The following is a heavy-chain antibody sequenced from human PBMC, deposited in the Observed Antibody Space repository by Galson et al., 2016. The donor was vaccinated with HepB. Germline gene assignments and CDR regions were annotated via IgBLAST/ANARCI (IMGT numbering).Heavy chain of an antibody. CDR1: GGSISTYY. V-gene: IGHV4-59*01. CDR3: ARLEEGFDKRYAFDI. D-gene: IGHD3-3*01. CDR2: INHRGST. J-gene: IGHJ3*02. Sequence: SETLSLTCTVSGGSISTYYWSWIRQPPGKGLEWIGYINHRGSTNYNPSLKSRVLISVDTSTTQFSLKLSSVTAADTAVYYCARLEEGFDKRYAFDIWGQGTMVTVSS.